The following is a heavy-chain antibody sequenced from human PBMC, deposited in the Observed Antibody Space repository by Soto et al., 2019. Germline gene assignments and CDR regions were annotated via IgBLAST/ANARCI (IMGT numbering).Heavy chain of an antibody. CDR2: ISAST. Sequence: EMQLLESGGGLVQAGGSLRLSCAASGFTVSSYALNWVRKAPGKGLGWVSGISASTYYADSVKGRFTISRDTSKNTLYLQMNSLRAEDTAIYFCAIRMYSTRWYYLDYWGQGTLVTVSS. J-gene: IGHJ4*02. V-gene: IGHV3-23*01. CDR3: AIRMYSTRWYYLDY. D-gene: IGHD6-13*01. CDR1: GFTVSSYA.